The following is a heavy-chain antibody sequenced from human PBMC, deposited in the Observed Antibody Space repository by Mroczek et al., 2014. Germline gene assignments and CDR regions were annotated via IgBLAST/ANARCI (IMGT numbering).Heavy chain of an antibody. J-gene: IGHJ4*02. V-gene: IGHV3-33*01. D-gene: IGHD5-24*01. CDR3: ARPFRGDEYYFDY. CDR1: GFTFSSYG. CDR2: IWYDGSNK. Sequence: QVQLVESGGGVVQPGRSLRLSCAASGFTFSSYGMHWVRQAPGKGLEWVAVIWYDGSNKYYADSVKGRFTISRDNSKNTLYLQMNSLRAEDTAVYYCARPFRGDEYYFDYWGQGTLVTVSS.